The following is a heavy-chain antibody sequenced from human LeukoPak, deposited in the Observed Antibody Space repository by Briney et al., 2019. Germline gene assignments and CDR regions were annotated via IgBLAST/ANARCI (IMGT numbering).Heavy chain of an antibody. CDR2: ISYDGSNK. D-gene: IGHD3-3*01. V-gene: IGHV3-30*18. CDR1: GFTFSSYG. J-gene: IGHJ4*02. Sequence: GGSLRLPCAASGFTFSSYGMHWVRQAPGKGLEWVAVISYDGSNKYYADSVKGRFTISRDNSKNTLYLQMNSLRAEDTAMYYCAKEGPFSAIFGVVIRAFDYWGQGTLVTVSS. CDR3: AKEGPFSAIFGVVIRAFDY.